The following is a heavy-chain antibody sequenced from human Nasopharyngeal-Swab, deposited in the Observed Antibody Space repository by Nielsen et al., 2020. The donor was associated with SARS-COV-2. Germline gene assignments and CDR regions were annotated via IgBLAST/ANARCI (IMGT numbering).Heavy chain of an antibody. J-gene: IGHJ4*02. Sequence: WIRQPPGKGLEWIGSIYYSGSTYYNPSLKSRVTISVDTSKNQFSLKLSSVTAADTAVYYCARLDVSAAGVDYWGQGTLVTVSS. CDR3: ARLDVSAAGVDY. D-gene: IGHD6-13*01. V-gene: IGHV4-39*01. CDR2: IYYSGST.